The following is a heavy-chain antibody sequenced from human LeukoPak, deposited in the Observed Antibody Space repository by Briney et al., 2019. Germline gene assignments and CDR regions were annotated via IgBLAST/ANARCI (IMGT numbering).Heavy chain of an antibody. J-gene: IGHJ4*02. CDR2: IWYDGSNK. V-gene: IGHV3-33*08. CDR3: ARDPARGGSSPAFYYFDY. Sequence: PGGSLRLSCAASGFTFSSYGMHWVRQAPGKGLEWVAVIWYDGSNKYYADSVKGRFTISRDNSKNTLYLQMNSLRAEDTAVYYCARDPARGGSSPAFYYFDYWGQGTLVTVSS. CDR1: GFTFSSYG. D-gene: IGHD2-15*01.